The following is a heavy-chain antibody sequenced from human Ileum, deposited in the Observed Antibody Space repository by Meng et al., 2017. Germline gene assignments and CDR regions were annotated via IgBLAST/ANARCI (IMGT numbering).Heavy chain of an antibody. J-gene: IGHJ6*02. V-gene: IGHV3-9*01. D-gene: IGHD6-13*01. CDR1: GFTFDDYA. CDR2: ISWNSGSI. CDR3: AKGSPAAGRYYYYGMDV. Sequence: SLKISCAASGFTFDDYAMHWVRQAPGKGLEWVSGISWNSGSIGYADSVKGRFTISRDNAKNSLYLQMNSLRAEDTALYYCAKGSPAAGRYYYYGMDVWGQGTTVTVSS.